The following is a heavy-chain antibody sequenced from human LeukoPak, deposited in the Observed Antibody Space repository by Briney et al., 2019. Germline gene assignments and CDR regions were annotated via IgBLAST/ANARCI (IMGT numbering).Heavy chain of an antibody. CDR3: ARFIGYCSSTSCYNHGMDV. V-gene: IGHV3-53*01. J-gene: IGHJ6*02. CDR2: IYSGGST. Sequence: GGSLRLSCAASGFTVSSNYMSWVRRAPGKGLEWVSVIYSGGSTYYADSVKGRFTISRDNSKNTLYLQMNSLRAEDTAVYYCARFIGYCSSTSCYNHGMDVWGQGTTVTVSS. D-gene: IGHD2-2*02. CDR1: GFTVSSNY.